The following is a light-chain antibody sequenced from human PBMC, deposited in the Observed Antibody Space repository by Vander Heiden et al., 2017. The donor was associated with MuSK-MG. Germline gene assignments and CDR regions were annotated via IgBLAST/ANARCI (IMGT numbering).Light chain of an antibody. J-gene: IGKJ5*01. CDR2: KVS. CDR3: MQGTHWPLT. CDR1: QSLVYRDGNTY. V-gene: IGKV2-30*01. Sequence: DVVMTQSPPSLPVTLGQPASISCRSTQSLVYRDGNTYLNWFQQRPGQSPRRLIYKVSNRDSGVPDRFSGSGSGTDFTLKISRVEAEDVGVYYCMQGTHWPLTFGQGTRLEIK.